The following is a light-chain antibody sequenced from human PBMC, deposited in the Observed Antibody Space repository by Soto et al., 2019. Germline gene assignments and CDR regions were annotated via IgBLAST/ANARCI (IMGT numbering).Light chain of an antibody. CDR3: QQYISSPLT. J-gene: IGKJ1*01. Sequence: EIVLTQSPGTLSWSPGERATLSCRASQSVSSSYLAWYQQKPAQAPRLVIYGASNRATGIPDRFSASGSGTDFTLTINRLEPEDFAVYYCQQYISSPLTFGQGTKVDIK. V-gene: IGKV3-20*01. CDR2: GAS. CDR1: QSVSSSY.